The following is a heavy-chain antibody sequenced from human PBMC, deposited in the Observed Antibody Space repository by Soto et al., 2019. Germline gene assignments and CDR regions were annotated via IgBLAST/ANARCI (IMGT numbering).Heavy chain of an antibody. J-gene: IGHJ4*02. D-gene: IGHD1-26*01. Sequence: QTQLVQSGAEVKKTGSTVTVSCKALGNTFTSRSQPGVRQAPGKALGWMGWITPFNGDVHYAHKFQERVTITRDRSINTAYMRMSSLRPEDTAMYYCASGGAGSGPFTWELPDHWGQGTLVTVSS. CDR1: GNTFTSRS. CDR2: ITPFNGDV. CDR3: ASGGAGSGPFTWELPDH. V-gene: IGHV1-45*02.